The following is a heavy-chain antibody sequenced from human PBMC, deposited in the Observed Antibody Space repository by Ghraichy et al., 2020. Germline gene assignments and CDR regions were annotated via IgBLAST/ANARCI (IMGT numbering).Heavy chain of an antibody. CDR1: GFIVSSNY. V-gene: IGHV3-53*01. Sequence: GSLHISCAASGFIVSSNYISWVRQAPGKGLEWVSVIYSGGNTYHADSVKGRFTVSRDNSKNTVYLQMNSLRVDDTAVYYCARDRGGDSTAYSDYWGQGTLVTVSS. CDR2: IYSGGNT. D-gene: IGHD3-16*01. CDR3: ARDRGGDSTAYSDY. J-gene: IGHJ4*02.